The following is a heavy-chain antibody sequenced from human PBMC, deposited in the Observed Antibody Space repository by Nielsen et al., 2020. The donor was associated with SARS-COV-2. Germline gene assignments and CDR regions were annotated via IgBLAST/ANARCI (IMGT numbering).Heavy chain of an antibody. CDR3: ARGGFLECFYYMDV. J-gene: IGHJ6*03. CDR2: ISYDGNNK. V-gene: IGHV3-30-3*01. CDR1: GFSFSSYA. D-gene: IGHD3-3*01. Sequence: GESLKISCAASGFSFSSYALHWVRQAPGKGLEWVTVISYDGNNKHYADSVKGRFTISRDNSKKTLFLQMNSLRVEDTAVYYCARGGFLECFYYMDVWGKGTTVTVSS.